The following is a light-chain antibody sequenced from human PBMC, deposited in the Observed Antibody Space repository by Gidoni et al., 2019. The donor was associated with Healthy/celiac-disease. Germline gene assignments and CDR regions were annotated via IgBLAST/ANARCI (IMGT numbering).Light chain of an antibody. J-gene: IGLJ2*01. V-gene: IGLV3-1*01. CDR1: KLGDKY. CDR2: QDS. Sequence: SYELTQPPSVSVSPGQTASITCSGVKLGDKYACWYQQKPGQSPVLVIYQDSKRPSGIPERFSGSTSWNTATLIISGTQAMDEADYSCQAWDSSTYVVFGGGTKLTVL. CDR3: QAWDSSTYVV.